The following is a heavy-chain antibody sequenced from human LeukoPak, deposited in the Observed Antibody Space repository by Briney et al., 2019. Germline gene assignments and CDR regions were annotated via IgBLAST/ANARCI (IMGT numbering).Heavy chain of an antibody. CDR3: AKGAYDYIEMGYFDS. CDR2: LIGSSGST. J-gene: IGHJ4*01. CDR1: GFTSTNYA. D-gene: IGHD5-12*01. Sequence: GGSLRLSCAASGFTSTNYAMNWVRQAPGKGLEWVSVLIGSSGSTDYADSVKGRFTISRDKSKNTLFLQMNSLRAEDTAIYFCAKGAYDYIEMGYFDSWGQEPWSPSPQ. V-gene: IGHV3-23*01.